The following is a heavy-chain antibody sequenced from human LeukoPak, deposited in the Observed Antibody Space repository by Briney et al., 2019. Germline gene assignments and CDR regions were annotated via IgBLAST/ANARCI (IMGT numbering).Heavy chain of an antibody. Sequence: SETLSLTCTVSGVSVSSGSYYWSWIRQPPGEGLEWIGFIFYSGSTKYNPSLKSRVTISVDTSKNQFSLKLSSVTAADTAVYYCARDWGAYSYGYFDYWGQGTLVTVSS. CDR1: GVSVSSGSYY. CDR3: ARDWGAYSYGYFDY. CDR2: IFYSGST. D-gene: IGHD5-18*01. V-gene: IGHV4-61*01. J-gene: IGHJ4*02.